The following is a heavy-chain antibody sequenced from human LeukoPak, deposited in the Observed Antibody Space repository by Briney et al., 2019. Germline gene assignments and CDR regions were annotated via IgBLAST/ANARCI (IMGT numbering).Heavy chain of an antibody. CDR3: ASGGDSSGYYYGGFDY. D-gene: IGHD3-22*01. CDR1: GGSISSSSYY. J-gene: IGHJ4*02. V-gene: IGHV4-39*01. Sequence: SETLSLTCTVSGGSISSSSYYWGWIRQPPGKGLEWIGSIYYSGSTYYNPSLKSRVTISVDTSKNQFSLKLSSVTAADTAVYYCASGGDSSGYYYGGFDYWGQGTLVTVSS. CDR2: IYYSGST.